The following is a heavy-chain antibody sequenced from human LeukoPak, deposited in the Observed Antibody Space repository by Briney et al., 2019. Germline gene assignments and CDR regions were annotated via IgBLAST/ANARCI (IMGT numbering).Heavy chain of an antibody. V-gene: IGHV4-34*01. CDR2: INHSGST. D-gene: IGHD6-6*01. CDR3: ARGTRHPSH. Sequence: PSETLSLTCAVYGGSFSGYYWSWIRQPPGKGLEWIGEINHSGSTNYNPSLKSRVTISVDTSKNQFSLKLSSVTAADTAVYCCARGTRHPSHWGQGTLVTVSS. CDR1: GGSFSGYY. J-gene: IGHJ4*02.